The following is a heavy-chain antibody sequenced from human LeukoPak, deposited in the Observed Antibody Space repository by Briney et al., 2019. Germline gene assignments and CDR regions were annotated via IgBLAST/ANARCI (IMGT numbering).Heavy chain of an antibody. Sequence: GASVKVSCKASGYAFTGYYMHWARQAPGQGLEWMGWINPNSGGTNYAQKFQGRVTMTRDTSISTAYMELSRLRSDDTAVYYCARERTLDYSNYDGYNWFDPWGQGTLVTVSS. J-gene: IGHJ5*02. D-gene: IGHD4-11*01. V-gene: IGHV1-2*02. CDR3: ARERTLDYSNYDGYNWFDP. CDR1: GYAFTGYY. CDR2: INPNSGGT.